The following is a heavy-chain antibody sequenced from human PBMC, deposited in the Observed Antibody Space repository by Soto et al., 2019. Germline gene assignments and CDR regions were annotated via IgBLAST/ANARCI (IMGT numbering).Heavy chain of an antibody. CDR2: VHGGGST. J-gene: IGHJ4*02. CDR3: ARRLTTAASLDY. CDR1: GFTDSNNH. V-gene: IGHV3-53*01. Sequence: VQLVESGGGLTQPGGSLRLSCAASGFTDSNNHMTWVRQAAGTGLELVSFVHGGGSTSYADSVKGRFTISRDNSKNTLYLQMDSLRAEDTAIYYCARRLTTAASLDYWGRGTLVTVSS. D-gene: IGHD3-16*01.